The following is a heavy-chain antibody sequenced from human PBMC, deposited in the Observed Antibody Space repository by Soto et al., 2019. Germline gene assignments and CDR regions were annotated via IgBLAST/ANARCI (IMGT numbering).Heavy chain of an antibody. CDR3: ARDRGLRYFDWLSHYNWFDP. V-gene: IGHV1-3*01. J-gene: IGHJ5*02. CDR1: GYTFTSYA. CDR2: INAGNGNT. D-gene: IGHD3-9*01. Sequence: QVQLVQSGAEVKKPGASVKVSCKASGYTFTSYAMHWVRQAPGQRLEWMGWINAGNGNTKYSQKFQGRVTITRDTSXXTXYMXPSSLRSEDTAVYYCARDRGLRYFDWLSHYNWFDPWGQGTLVTVSS.